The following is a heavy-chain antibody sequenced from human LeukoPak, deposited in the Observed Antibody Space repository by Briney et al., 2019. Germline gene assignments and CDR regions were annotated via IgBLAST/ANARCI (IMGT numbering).Heavy chain of an antibody. CDR3: ARGGRWLQLGHFDY. CDR2: IYTSGST. J-gene: IGHJ4*02. D-gene: IGHD5-24*01. CDR1: GGSISTGSYY. V-gene: IGHV4-61*02. Sequence: SETLSLTCTVSGGSISTGSYYCSWIRQPAGKGLEWIGRIYTSGSTNYNPSLKSRVTISVDTSKNQFSLKLSSVTAADTAVYYCARGGRWLQLGHFDYWGQGTLVTVSS.